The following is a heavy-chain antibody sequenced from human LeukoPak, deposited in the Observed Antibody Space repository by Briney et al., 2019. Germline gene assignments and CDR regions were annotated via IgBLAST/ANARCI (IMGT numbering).Heavy chain of an antibody. CDR3: ASLLLWFGELGEYYFDY. D-gene: IGHD3-10*01. CDR1: GGSISSGSYY. J-gene: IGHJ4*02. V-gene: IGHV4-39*01. Sequence: SETLSLTCTVSGGSISSGSYYWGWIRQPPGKGLEWIGSIYYSGSTYYNPSLKSRVTISVDTSKNQFSLKLSSVTAADTAVYYCASLLLWFGELGEYYFDYWGQGTLVTVSS. CDR2: IYYSGST.